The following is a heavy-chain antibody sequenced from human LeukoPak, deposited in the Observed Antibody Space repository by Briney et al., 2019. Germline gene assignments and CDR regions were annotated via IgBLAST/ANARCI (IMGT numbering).Heavy chain of an antibody. CDR1: GGSISSSNYY. Sequence: SETLSLTCTVSGGSISSSNYYWGWIRQPPGKGLEWIGSIYDSESTYYNPSLQGRVTISIDTSKNQFSLKVNSVTAADTAVYYCVRDSRYGSGWFEDGLDFWGQGTTVTVSS. J-gene: IGHJ6*02. D-gene: IGHD6-13*01. CDR3: VRDSRYGSGWFEDGLDF. CDR2: IYDSEST. V-gene: IGHV4-39*07.